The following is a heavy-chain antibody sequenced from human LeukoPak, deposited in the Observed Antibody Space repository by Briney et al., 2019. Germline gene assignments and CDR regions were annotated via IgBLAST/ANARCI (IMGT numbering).Heavy chain of an antibody. CDR2: ISSSSSYI. J-gene: IGHJ4*02. CDR3: ARTGGGYSYGWAY. CDR1: GFTFSSYS. V-gene: IGHV3-21*01. Sequence: GGSLRLSCAASGFTFSSYSMSWVRQAPGKGLEWVSSISSSSSYIYYADSVKGRFTISRDNAKNSLYLQMNSLRAEDTAVYYCARTGGGYSYGWAYWGQGTLVSVSS. D-gene: IGHD5-18*01.